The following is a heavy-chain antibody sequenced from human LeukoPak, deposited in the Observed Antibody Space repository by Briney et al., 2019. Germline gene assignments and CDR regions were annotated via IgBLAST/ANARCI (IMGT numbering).Heavy chain of an antibody. CDR2: ISGAGGST. Sequence: PGGSLRLSCAAPGYTFEDNAMHWGRQAPGKGLEWVSLISGAGGSTYYADSVKGGLTNSRDNSKNSLYLQMTSLRTEDTALYYCAKVGGYGGYYFDYWGQGTLVTVSS. J-gene: IGHJ4*02. CDR1: GYTFEDNA. D-gene: IGHD3-16*01. CDR3: AKVGGYGGYYFDY. V-gene: IGHV3-43*02.